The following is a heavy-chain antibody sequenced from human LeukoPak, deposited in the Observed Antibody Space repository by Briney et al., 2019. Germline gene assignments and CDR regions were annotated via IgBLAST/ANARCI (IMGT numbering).Heavy chain of an antibody. Sequence: GRSLRLSCAASGFTFSSYGMHWVRQAPGKGLEGVAVISYDGSNKYYADSVKGRFTISRDNSKNTLYLQMNSLRAEDTAVYYCAKDRGRYGSAGYYGMDVWGQGTTVTVSS. CDR1: GFTFSSYG. CDR2: ISYDGSNK. V-gene: IGHV3-30*18. CDR3: AKDRGRYGSAGYYGMDV. D-gene: IGHD3-16*01. J-gene: IGHJ6*02.